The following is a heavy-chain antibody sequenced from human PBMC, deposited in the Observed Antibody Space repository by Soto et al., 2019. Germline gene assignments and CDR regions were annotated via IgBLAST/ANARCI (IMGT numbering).Heavy chain of an antibody. CDR1: GVSISIPNW. CDR2: IDHSGTT. V-gene: IGHV4-4*02. Sequence: QVQLQESGPGLVKPSGTLSFTCAVSGVSISIPNWWAWVRQAPGKGLEWIGEIDHSGTTNYNPSLNSRVTISLDRSKNQFSLRLTSVAAADTAVYFCARGKFYAFDIWGQGTMVTVSS. CDR3: ARGKFYAFDI. J-gene: IGHJ3*02.